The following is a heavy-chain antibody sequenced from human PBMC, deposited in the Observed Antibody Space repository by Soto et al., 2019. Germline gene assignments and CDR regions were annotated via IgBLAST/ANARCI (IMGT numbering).Heavy chain of an antibody. CDR3: ARGEGGDDYPLDYYGMDV. D-gene: IGHD3-16*01. CDR2: ISYDGSNK. Sequence: QVQLVESGGGVVQPGRSLRLSCAASGFTFSSYAMHWVRQAPGKGLEWVAVISYDGSNKYYADSVKGRFTISRDNSKNTLYLQMNSLRAEDTAVYYCARGEGGDDYPLDYYGMDVWGQGTTVTVSS. J-gene: IGHJ6*02. CDR1: GFTFSSYA. V-gene: IGHV3-30-3*01.